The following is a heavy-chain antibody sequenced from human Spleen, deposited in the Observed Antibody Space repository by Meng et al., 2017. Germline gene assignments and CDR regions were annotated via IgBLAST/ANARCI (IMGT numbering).Heavy chain of an antibody. CDR2: IQHSGNI. D-gene: IGHD6-13*01. CDR3: ARGEVGRTSSWYAY. CDR1: GASFSGYQ. J-gene: IGHJ4*02. V-gene: IGHV4-34*01. Sequence: SETLYLTCAAYGASFSGYQWTWIRQPPGKGLEWIGEIQHSGNINYTPSPKSGVTVSVEKSKNQFSLKLNSVTAADTAVYYCARGEVGRTSSWYAYWGQGSLVTVSS.